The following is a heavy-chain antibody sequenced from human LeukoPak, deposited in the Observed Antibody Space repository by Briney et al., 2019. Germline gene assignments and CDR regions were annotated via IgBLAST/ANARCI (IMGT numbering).Heavy chain of an antibody. J-gene: IGHJ3*02. CDR1: GGSFSGYY. CDR2: IYYSGST. V-gene: IGHV4-59*08. D-gene: IGHD3-3*01. Sequence: SETLSLTCAVYGGSFSGYYWSWIRQPPGKGLEWIGYIYYSGSTNYNPSLKSRVTISVDTSKNQFSLKLSSVTAADTAVYYCARRQSSYYDFWSGYWHAFDIWGQGTMVTVSS. CDR3: ARRQSSYYDFWSGYWHAFDI.